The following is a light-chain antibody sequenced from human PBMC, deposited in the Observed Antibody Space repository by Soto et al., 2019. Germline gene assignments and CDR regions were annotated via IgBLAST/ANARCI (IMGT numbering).Light chain of an antibody. J-gene: IGLJ1*01. CDR1: SSDVGPYNL. V-gene: IGLV2-14*02. Sequence: QSVLTQPASVSGSPGQSITISCTGTSSDVGPYNLVSWYQHHPGKVPQLMIYEVNKRPSGVPDRFSGSKSGNTASLTVSGLQAEDEADYYCSSYAGSSNVFGTGTKLTVL. CDR2: EVN. CDR3: SSYAGSSNV.